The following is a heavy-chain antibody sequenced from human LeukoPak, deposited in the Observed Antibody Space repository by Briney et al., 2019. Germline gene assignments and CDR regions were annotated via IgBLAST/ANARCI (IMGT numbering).Heavy chain of an antibody. D-gene: IGHD3-3*01. CDR2: ISAYNGNT. Sequence: GASVKVSCKASGYTFTSYGISWVRQAPGQGLEWMGWISAYNGNTNYAQKLQGRVTMTTDTSTSTAYMELRSLRSDDTAVYYCARPNYDFRSGYGNWFDPWGQGTLVTVSS. J-gene: IGHJ5*02. CDR1: GYTFTSYG. V-gene: IGHV1-18*01. CDR3: ARPNYDFRSGYGNWFDP.